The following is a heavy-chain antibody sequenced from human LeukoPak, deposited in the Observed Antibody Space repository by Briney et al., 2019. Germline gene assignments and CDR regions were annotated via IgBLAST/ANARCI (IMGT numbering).Heavy chain of an antibody. CDR1: GGSFSGYY. CDR3: ARAQTYDFWSGYYSFDY. CDR2: INHSGST. Sequence: SETLSLTCAVYGGSFSGYYWSWIRQPPGKGLEWIGEINHSGSTNYNPSLKSRVTISVDTSKNQFSLKLSSVTAADTAVYYCARAQTYDFWSGYYSFDYWGQGTLVTVSS. D-gene: IGHD3-3*01. V-gene: IGHV4-34*01. J-gene: IGHJ4*02.